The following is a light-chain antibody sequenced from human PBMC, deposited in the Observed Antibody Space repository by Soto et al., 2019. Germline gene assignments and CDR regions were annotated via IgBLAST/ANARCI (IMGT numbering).Light chain of an antibody. CDR2: GAS. J-gene: IGKJ2*01. CDR3: QQYNDWPLYT. V-gene: IGKV3-15*01. Sequence: EIVMTQSPATLSVSPGERATLSCRASQSVSSTLAWYQQKPGQAPRLLIYGASTRVTGIPVRFSGSGSGTEVTLPISSLQPEDFAVYYCQQYNDWPLYTFGQGTKLEIK. CDR1: QSVSST.